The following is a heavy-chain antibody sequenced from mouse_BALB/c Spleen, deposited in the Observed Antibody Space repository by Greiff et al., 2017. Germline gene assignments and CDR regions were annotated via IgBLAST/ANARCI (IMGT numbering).Heavy chain of an antibody. D-gene: IGHD2-2*01. CDR2: IYPGNSDT. Sequence: VQLQQSGTVLARPGASVKMSCKASGYTFTSYWMHWVKQRPGQGLEWIGAIYPGNSDTSYNQKFKGKAKLTAVTSTSTAYMELSSLTNEDSAVYYGTRGYGFYFDYGGQGTTLTVSS. CDR3: TRGYGFYFDY. CDR1: GYTFTSYW. V-gene: IGHV1-5*01. J-gene: IGHJ2*01.